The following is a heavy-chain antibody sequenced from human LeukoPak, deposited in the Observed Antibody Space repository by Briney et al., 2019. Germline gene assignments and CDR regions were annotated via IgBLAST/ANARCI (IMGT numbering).Heavy chain of an antibody. CDR2: INPSGGST. D-gene: IGHD3-16*02. J-gene: IGHJ4*02. Sequence: VASVKVSCKASGYTFTSYYMHWVRQAPGQGLEWMGIINPSGGSTSYAQKFQGRVTMTRDTSTSTVYMELSSLRSEDTAVYYCATYDYVWGSYRNTVFDYWGQGTLVTVSS. CDR3: ATYDYVWGSYRNTVFDY. V-gene: IGHV1-46*01. CDR1: GYTFTSYY.